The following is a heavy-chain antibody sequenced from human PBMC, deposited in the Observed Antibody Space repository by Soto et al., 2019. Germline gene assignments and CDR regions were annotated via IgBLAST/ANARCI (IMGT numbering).Heavy chain of an antibody. V-gene: IGHV4-4*07. CDR3: ARYSSNWFQTEGMDV. CDR2: IDTSGNT. J-gene: IGHJ6*02. D-gene: IGHD6-13*01. Sequence: PSETLSLTCTVPGGSISTYYWIWIRQPAGKGLEWIGRIDTSGNTNYHPSLKSRVTMSVDTSKKQFSLKLTSVTAADTAVYYCARYSSNWFQTEGMDVWGQGTTVTVSS. CDR1: GGSISTYY.